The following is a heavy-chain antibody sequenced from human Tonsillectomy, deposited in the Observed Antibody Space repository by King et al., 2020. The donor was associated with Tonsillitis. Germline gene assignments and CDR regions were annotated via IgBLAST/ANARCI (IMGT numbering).Heavy chain of an antibody. J-gene: IGHJ3*02. CDR1: GFTFNSYA. D-gene: IGHD3-22*01. V-gene: IGHV3-23*04. CDR3: AKDRWTDYYDSSGFYGDAFYI. Sequence: VQLVESGGGLVQPGGSLRLSCAASGFTFNSYAMSWVRQAPGKGLEWVSTISGSGGNTFYTDSVKGRFTISRDNSKNTLSLQMNSLRAEDSAVYYCAKDRWTDYYDSSGFYGDAFYIWGQGTMVTVSS. CDR2: ISGSGGNT.